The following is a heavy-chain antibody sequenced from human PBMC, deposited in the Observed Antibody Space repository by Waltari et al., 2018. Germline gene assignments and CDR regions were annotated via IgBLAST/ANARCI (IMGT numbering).Heavy chain of an antibody. CDR1: GGSISSSSYY. J-gene: IGHJ4*02. Sequence: QLQLQESGPGLVKPSETLSLTCTVSGGSISSSSYYWGWIRQPPGKGLEWIGSIYYSGITYYNPSLKSRVTISVDTSKNQFSLKLSSVTAADTAVYYCARHNGDYYGPVFVDYWGQGTLVTVSS. D-gene: IGHD4-17*01. V-gene: IGHV4-39*07. CDR3: ARHNGDYYGPVFVDY. CDR2: IYYSGIT.